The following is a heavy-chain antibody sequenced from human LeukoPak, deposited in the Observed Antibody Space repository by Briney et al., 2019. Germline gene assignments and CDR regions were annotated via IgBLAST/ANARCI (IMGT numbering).Heavy chain of an antibody. D-gene: IGHD6-13*01. Sequence: SETLSLTCAVYGGSFSGYYWSWIRQPPGKGLEWIGETNHSGSTNYNPSLKSRVTISVETSKNQFSLKLSSVTAADTAVYYCARGLPSSSWYPYYYYMDVWGKGTTVTVSS. CDR1: GGSFSGYY. J-gene: IGHJ6*03. CDR2: TNHSGST. CDR3: ARGLPSSSWYPYYYYMDV. V-gene: IGHV4-34*01.